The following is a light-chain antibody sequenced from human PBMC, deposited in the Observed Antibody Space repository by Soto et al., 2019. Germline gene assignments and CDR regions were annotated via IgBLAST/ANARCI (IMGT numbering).Light chain of an antibody. CDR2: DVA. CDR1: SSDVGGYKY. CDR3: SSYTSNDVV. V-gene: IGLV2-14*03. J-gene: IGLJ2*01. Sequence: QSALTQPASVSGSPGQSVTISCTGTSSDVGGYKYVSWYQQHPNRAPKLIIYDVANRPSGVSNRFSGSKSGDTASLTISGLQADDAANYYCSSYTSNDVVFGGGTKVTVL.